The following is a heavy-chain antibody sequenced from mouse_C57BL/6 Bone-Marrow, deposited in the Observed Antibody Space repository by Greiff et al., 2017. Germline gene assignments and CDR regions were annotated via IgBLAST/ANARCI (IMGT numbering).Heavy chain of an antibody. CDR1: GFNIKNYY. D-gene: IGHD1-1*01. Sequence: EVQLQQSGAELVKPGASVKLSCTASGFNIKNYYIHWVKQRPEQGLEWIGRIDPEDGETKYAPKFQYKATITADTSSTTAYLQLSSLTSEDTAVYYCTSSLVYYGTSYWGQGTTLTVSS. V-gene: IGHV14-2*01. J-gene: IGHJ2*01. CDR2: IDPEDGET. CDR3: TSSLVYYGTSY.